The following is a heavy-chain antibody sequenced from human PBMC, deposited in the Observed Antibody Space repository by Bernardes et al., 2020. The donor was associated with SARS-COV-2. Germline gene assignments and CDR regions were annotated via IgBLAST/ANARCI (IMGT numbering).Heavy chain of an antibody. D-gene: IGHD6-19*01. Sequence: GGSLRLSCAASGFTFSSYAMHWVRQAPGKGLEWVAVISYDGSNKYYADSVKGRFTISRDNSKNTLYLQMNSLRAEDTAVYYCARDEAVAGNTFDYWGQGTLVTVSS. CDR1: GFTFSSYA. CDR2: ISYDGSNK. CDR3: ARDEAVAGNTFDY. V-gene: IGHV3-30-3*01. J-gene: IGHJ4*02.